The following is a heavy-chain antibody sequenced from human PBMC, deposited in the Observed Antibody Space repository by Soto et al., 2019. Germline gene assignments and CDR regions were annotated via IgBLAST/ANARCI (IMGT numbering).Heavy chain of an antibody. CDR2: ISYDGSNK. D-gene: IGHD2-2*01. J-gene: IGHJ4*02. V-gene: IGHV3-30*18. Sequence: GGSLRLSCAASGFTFSSYGMHWVRQAPGKGLEWVAVISYDGSNKYYADSVKGRFTISRDNSKNTLYLQMNSLRAEDTAVYYCANGCSSTSCYFVWGQGTLVTVSS. CDR3: ANGCSSTSCYFV. CDR1: GFTFSSYG.